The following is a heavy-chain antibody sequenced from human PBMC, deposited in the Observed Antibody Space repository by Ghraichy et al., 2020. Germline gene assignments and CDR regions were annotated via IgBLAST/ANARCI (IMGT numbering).Heavy chain of an antibody. J-gene: IGHJ6*02. CDR3: LIAIDRGVISFYYYGVDV. V-gene: IGHV3-7*03. D-gene: IGHD3-10*01. CDR2: IRPDGSEK. Sequence: ETLSLTCEASGFTFSSNWMSWVRQAPGKGLEWVANIRPDGSEKFYVDSVKGRFTISRDNAKNSLYLQMNSLRVEDTAVYYCLIAIDRGVISFYYYGVDVWGQGTTVTVSS. CDR1: GFTFSSNW.